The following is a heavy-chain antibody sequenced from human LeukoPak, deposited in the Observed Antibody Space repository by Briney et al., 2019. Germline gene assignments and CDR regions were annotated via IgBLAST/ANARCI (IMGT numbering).Heavy chain of an antibody. V-gene: IGHV3-11*04. CDR2: ISSSGSTI. J-gene: IGHJ1*01. CDR3: AKVGPGYSSGWFSEYLQH. CDR1: GFKFSDYY. D-gene: IGHD6-19*01. Sequence: GGSLRLSCAASGFKFSDYYMSWIRQAPGKGLEWVSYISSSGSTISYADSVKGRFTISRDNSMNTLYLQMNSLRPEDTAVYYCAKVGPGYSSGWFSEYLQHWGQGTLVTVSS.